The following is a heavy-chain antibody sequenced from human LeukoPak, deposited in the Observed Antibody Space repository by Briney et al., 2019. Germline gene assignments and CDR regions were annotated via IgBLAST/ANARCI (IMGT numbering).Heavy chain of an antibody. V-gene: IGHV3-30*04. J-gene: IGHJ4*02. CDR3: ARDSRLKWTEYYFDF. CDR1: GFTFNYYA. D-gene: IGHD3/OR15-3a*01. Sequence: GRSLRLSCVASGFTFNYYAIHWVRQAPGKGLEWVAVISFDGKNKFYADSVKGRFTISRDNSKNTLYLQMNSLKPEDTAVYFCARDSRLKWTEYYFDFWGQGTLVTVSS. CDR2: ISFDGKNK.